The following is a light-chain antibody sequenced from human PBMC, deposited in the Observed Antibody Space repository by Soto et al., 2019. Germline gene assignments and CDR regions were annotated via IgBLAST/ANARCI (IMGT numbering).Light chain of an antibody. CDR1: RSDVGGYND. V-gene: IGLV2-11*01. CDR2: DLS. CDR3: CSYAGSYV. Sequence: QSVLTQPRSVSGSPGHSVTISCTGTRSDVGGYNDVSWYQQHTGNAHKPTIYDLSNRPSGVPDRLSGQKPGNTASTNISGIQAADEAAYYCCSYAGSYVFGTGTKVTVL. J-gene: IGLJ1*01.